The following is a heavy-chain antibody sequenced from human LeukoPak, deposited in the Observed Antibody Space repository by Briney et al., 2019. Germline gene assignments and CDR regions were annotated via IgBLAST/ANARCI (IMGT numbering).Heavy chain of an antibody. CDR1: GFTFSSYA. CDR3: AKAVGATRGYYYSGMDV. J-gene: IGHJ6*02. D-gene: IGHD1-26*01. CDR2: ISGGGGSA. V-gene: IGHV3-23*01. Sequence: GGSLRLSCAASGFTFSSYAMTWVRQAPGKGLEWVSAISGGGGSAYYADSVKGRFTISRDSSMNTLYLQMNSLAAGDTAVYYCAKAVGATRGYYYSGMDVWGQGTTVTVSS.